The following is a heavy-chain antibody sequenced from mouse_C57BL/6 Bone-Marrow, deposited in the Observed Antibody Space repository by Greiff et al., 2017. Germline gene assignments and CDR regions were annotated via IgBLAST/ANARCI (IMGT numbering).Heavy chain of an antibody. J-gene: IGHJ2*01. CDR3: ARGGLYYYDY. CDR1: GYTFTSYG. D-gene: IGHD3-1*01. CDR2: IYPRSGNT. Sequence: QVQLKESGAELARPGASVKLSCKASGYTFTSYGISWVKQRTGQGLEWIGEIYPRSGNTYYNEKFKGKATLTADKSSSTAYMELRSLTSEDSAVYFCARGGLYYYDYWGQGTTLTVSS. V-gene: IGHV1-81*01.